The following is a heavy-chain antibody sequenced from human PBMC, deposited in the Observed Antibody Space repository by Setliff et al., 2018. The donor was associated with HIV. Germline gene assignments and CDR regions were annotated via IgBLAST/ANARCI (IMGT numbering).Heavy chain of an antibody. CDR2: IYPGDSDT. Sequence: ASLKISCKGSGYSFTSYWIGWVRQMPGKGLEWMGIIYPGDSDTRYSPSFQGQVTLSADKSISTAYLQWSSLKASDTAMYYCARHLIPGDPRYSSSWYYWGQGTLVTVSS. J-gene: IGHJ4*02. V-gene: IGHV5-51*01. D-gene: IGHD6-13*01. CDR3: ARHLIPGDPRYSSSWYY. CDR1: GYSFTSYW.